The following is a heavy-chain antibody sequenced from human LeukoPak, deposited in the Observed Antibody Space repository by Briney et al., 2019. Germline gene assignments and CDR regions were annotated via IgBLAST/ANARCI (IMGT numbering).Heavy chain of an antibody. Sequence: GEPLNISCKGSGYSFTSYSIGWARQMPGKGLEWMGIIYPGDSDNRYSTSLQGQVTISADKSISTAYLQWSSLKASDTAMYYCASSPTGPVDPGFDYWGQGTLVTVSS. CDR3: ASSPTGPVDPGFDY. J-gene: IGHJ4*02. V-gene: IGHV5-51*01. CDR1: GYSFTSYS. CDR2: IYPGDSDN. D-gene: IGHD1-1*01.